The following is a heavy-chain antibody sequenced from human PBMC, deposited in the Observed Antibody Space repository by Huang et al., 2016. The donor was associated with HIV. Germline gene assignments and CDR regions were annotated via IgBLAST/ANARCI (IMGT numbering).Heavy chain of an antibody. CDR2: SIPVFGTA. V-gene: IGHV1-69*13. CDR1: GGTFSTDA. CDR3: ARARRHSGNSGLIDL. J-gene: IGHJ1*01. D-gene: IGHD2-21*02. Sequence: HVHLVQSGAEVKKPGSSVKVSCKASGGTFSTDAITWVRQGPGQGLERMGGSIPVFGTANDAQKFQDRVTFTADEFSTTAYRELSDLKYEDTAIYFCARARRHSGNSGLIDLWGQGTLVTVSS.